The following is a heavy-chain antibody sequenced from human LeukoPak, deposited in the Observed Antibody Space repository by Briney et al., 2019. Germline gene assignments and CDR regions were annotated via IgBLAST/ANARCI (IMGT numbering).Heavy chain of an antibody. Sequence: PGGSLRLSCAASGFTFSSYAMHWVRQAPGKGLEWVAVISHDGSNKYHADSVKGRFTISRDNSKNTLYLQMNSLRAEDTAVYYCARDGGIVAVAGHYFDYWGQGTLVTVSS. CDR1: GFTFSSYA. V-gene: IGHV3-30*04. CDR2: ISHDGSNK. CDR3: ARDGGIVAVAGHYFDY. J-gene: IGHJ4*02. D-gene: IGHD6-19*01.